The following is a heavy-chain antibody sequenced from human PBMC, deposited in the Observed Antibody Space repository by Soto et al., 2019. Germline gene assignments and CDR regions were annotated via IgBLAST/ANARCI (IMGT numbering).Heavy chain of an antibody. V-gene: IGHV1-18*01. Sequence: GASVKVSCKASGYTFTSYGISWLRQAPGQGLEWMGWISAYNGNTNYAQKLQGRVTMTTDTSTSTAYMELRSLRSDDTAVYYCARVGSTSFAILPGTDYWGQGTLVTVSS. J-gene: IGHJ4*02. CDR1: GYTFTSYG. D-gene: IGHD2-2*01. CDR2: ISAYNGNT. CDR3: ARVGSTSFAILPGTDY.